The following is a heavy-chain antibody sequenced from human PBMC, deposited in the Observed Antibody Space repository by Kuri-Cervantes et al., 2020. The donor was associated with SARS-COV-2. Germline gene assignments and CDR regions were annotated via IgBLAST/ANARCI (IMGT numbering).Heavy chain of an antibody. CDR3: AKGGYCSATLCFFRYYMDV. J-gene: IGHJ6*03. Sequence: LSLTCAASGFTFSSYAMHWVRQAPGKGLEWVAVISYDGSNKYYADSVKGQFPISRDNSKNTLYLQMNSLRAEDTAMYYCAKGGYCSATLCFFRYYMDVWGKGTTVTVSS. CDR2: ISYDGSNK. CDR1: GFTFSSYA. V-gene: IGHV3-30-3*01. D-gene: IGHD2-15*01.